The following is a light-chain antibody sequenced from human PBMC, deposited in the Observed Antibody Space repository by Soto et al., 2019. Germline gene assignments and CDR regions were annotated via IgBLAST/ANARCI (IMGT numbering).Light chain of an antibody. V-gene: IGKV3-11*01. CDR2: DAS. J-gene: IGKJ4*01. Sequence: EIVLTQYPATLSLSPVERATLSCRASQRVSSYLAWYQQKPGQAPRLLIYDASNRATGIPARFSGSGSGTDFTLTISSLEPEDFAVYYCQQRSNWPLTFGGGTKVEIK. CDR3: QQRSNWPLT. CDR1: QRVSSY.